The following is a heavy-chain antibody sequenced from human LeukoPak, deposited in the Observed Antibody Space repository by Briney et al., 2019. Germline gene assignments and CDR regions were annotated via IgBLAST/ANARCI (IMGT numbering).Heavy chain of an antibody. J-gene: IGHJ4*02. Sequence: SVKVSCKASGGTFSSYAISWVRQAPGQGLEWMGRIIPILGIANYAQKFQGRVTITTDESTSTAYMELSSLRSEDTAVYYCARGGPTMVRGAPFDYWGQGTLVTVSS. CDR3: ARGGPTMVRGAPFDY. V-gene: IGHV1-69*04. CDR1: GGTFSSYA. CDR2: IIPILGIA. D-gene: IGHD3-10*01.